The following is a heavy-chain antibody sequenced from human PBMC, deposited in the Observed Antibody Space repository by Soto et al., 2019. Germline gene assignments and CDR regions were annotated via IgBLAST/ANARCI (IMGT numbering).Heavy chain of an antibody. CDR3: AKALLGRRSTDMDV. D-gene: IGHD3-16*01. CDR2: ISGSGGST. J-gene: IGHJ6*03. V-gene: IGHV3-23*01. Sequence: GGSLRLSCAASGFTFSSYAMSWVRQAPGKGLEWVSAISGSGGSTYYADSVKGRFTISRDNSKNTLYLQMNSLRAEDTAVYYCAKALLGRRSTDMDVWGKGTTVTVSS. CDR1: GFTFSSYA.